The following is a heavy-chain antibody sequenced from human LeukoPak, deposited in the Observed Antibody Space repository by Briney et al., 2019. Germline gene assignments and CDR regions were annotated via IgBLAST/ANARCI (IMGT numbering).Heavy chain of an antibody. CDR3: AELGITMIGGV. V-gene: IGHV3-7*01. D-gene: IGHD3-10*02. Sequence: PGGSLRLSCVVSGFTFSDFWMSWVRQAPGMGLEWVGNIRQDGGENYYVDSVKGRFTISRDNAKKSLYLQMNSLRAEDTAVYYCAELGITMIGGVWGKGTTVTISS. CDR1: GFTFSDFW. CDR2: IRQDGGEN. J-gene: IGHJ6*04.